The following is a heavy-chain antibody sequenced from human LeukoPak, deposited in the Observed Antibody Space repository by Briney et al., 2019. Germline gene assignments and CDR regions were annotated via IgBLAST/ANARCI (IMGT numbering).Heavy chain of an antibody. V-gene: IGHV3-48*03. CDR3: ARDGAYSSSWVWFDP. CDR1: GFTFSSYE. D-gene: IGHD6-13*01. CDR2: ISSSGSTI. Sequence: PGGSLRLSCAASGFTFSSYEMNWVRQAPGKGLEWVSYISSSGSTIYYADSVKGRFTISRDNAKNSLYLQMNSLRAEDTAVYYCARDGAYSSSWVWFDPLGQGTLVTVSS. J-gene: IGHJ5*02.